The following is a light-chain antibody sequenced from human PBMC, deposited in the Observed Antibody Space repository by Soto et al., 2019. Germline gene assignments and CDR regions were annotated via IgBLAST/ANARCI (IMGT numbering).Light chain of an antibody. CDR1: SGDVGHYNY. CDR2: DVS. Sequence: QSALTQPRSVSGSPGQSVTISCTGTSGDVGHYNYVSWYQQHPGKAPKLMVYDVSKRPSGVPDRFSGSKSGNTASLTISGLQAEDEADYSCCSYAGSYTYVVFGGGTKVTVL. CDR3: CSYAGSYTYVV. J-gene: IGLJ2*01. V-gene: IGLV2-11*01.